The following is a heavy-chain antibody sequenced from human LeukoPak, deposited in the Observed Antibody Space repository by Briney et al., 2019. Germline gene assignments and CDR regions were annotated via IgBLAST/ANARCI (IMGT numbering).Heavy chain of an antibody. D-gene: IGHD6-13*01. CDR1: GYSISSGNY. Sequence: SETLSLTCSVSGYSISSGNYWGWTRLPPGKGRQWSGSIYHSGSTYYNPSLKSRVTISVDTSKNKFSLKLSSVTAADTAVYYCANSAAVGTFYWGQGTLVTVSS. V-gene: IGHV4-38-2*01. CDR3: ANSAAVGTFY. CDR2: IYHSGST. J-gene: IGHJ4*02.